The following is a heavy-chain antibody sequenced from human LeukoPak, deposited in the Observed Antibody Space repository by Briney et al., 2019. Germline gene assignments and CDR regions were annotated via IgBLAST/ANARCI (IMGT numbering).Heavy chain of an antibody. Sequence: GGSLRLSCVVSGFTFRTYAMSWVRQAPGKGLEWVSSISASADRTSYADSVKGRFTISRDTSENTLYLQMKSLRAEDTAVYYCAKARLSRWGQGTLVTVSS. CDR2: ISASADRT. D-gene: IGHD2-21*02. CDR1: GFTFRTYA. CDR3: AKARLSR. J-gene: IGHJ4*02. V-gene: IGHV3-23*01.